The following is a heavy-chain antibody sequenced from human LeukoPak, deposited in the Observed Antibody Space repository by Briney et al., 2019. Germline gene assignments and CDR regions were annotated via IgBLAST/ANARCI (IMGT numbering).Heavy chain of an antibody. CDR1: GGSISSYY. J-gene: IGHJ4*02. D-gene: IGHD6-25*01. Sequence: SETLSLTCTVSGGSISSYYWSWIRQPPGKGLEWIGYIYYSGSTNYNPALQSRVTISVDTSKTQFSVKLSSVTAADTAVYYCARGREIAAGDYWGQGTLVTVSS. V-gene: IGHV4-59*01. CDR3: ARGREIAAGDY. CDR2: IYYSGST.